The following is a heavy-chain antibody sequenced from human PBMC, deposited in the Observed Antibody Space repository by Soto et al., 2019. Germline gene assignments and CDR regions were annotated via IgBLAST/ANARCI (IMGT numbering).Heavy chain of an antibody. CDR3: ARPLASSGWYTQPFDY. Sequence: QLQLQESGPGLVKPSETLSLTCTVSGGSISSSSYYWGWIRQPPGKGLEWIGSIYYSGSTYYNPSLKSRVTISVDTSKNQFSLKLSSVTAADTAVYYCARPLASSGWYTQPFDYWGQGTLVTVSS. J-gene: IGHJ4*02. D-gene: IGHD6-19*01. CDR1: GGSISSSSYY. CDR2: IYYSGST. V-gene: IGHV4-39*01.